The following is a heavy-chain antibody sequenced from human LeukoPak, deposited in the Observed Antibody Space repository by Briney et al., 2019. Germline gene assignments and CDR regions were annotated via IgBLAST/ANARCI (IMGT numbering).Heavy chain of an antibody. V-gene: IGHV4-39*07. J-gene: IGHJ4*02. CDR3: ARGGITMVRGPDY. CDR2: IYYSGST. Sequence: SETLSLTCTVSGGSISSSSYYWGWIRQPPGKGLEWIGSIYYSGSTYYTPSLKSRVTISVDTSKNQFSLGLNSVTAADTAVYYCARGGITMVRGPDYWGQGTLVTVSS. CDR1: GGSISSSSYY. D-gene: IGHD3-10*01.